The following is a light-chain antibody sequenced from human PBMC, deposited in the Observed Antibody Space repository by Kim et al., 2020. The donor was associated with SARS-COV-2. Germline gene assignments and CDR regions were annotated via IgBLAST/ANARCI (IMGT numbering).Light chain of an antibody. CDR3: NSRDSNDNVV. CDR1: SLRSYY. Sequence: SSELTQDPAVSVALGRTVRITCQGDSLRSYYATWYQQKPGQAPILVIYGKNNRPSGIPDRFSGSSSGNTASLTITGTQAGDEADYYCNSRDSNDNVVFGG. J-gene: IGLJ2*01. V-gene: IGLV3-19*01. CDR2: GKN.